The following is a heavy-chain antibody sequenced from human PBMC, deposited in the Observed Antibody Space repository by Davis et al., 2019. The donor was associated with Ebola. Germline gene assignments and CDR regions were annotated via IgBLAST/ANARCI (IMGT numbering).Heavy chain of an antibody. D-gene: IGHD6-19*01. CDR3: ARGDSSGWYDFDY. Sequence: AASVKVSCKASGYTFTSYDINWVRQATGQGLEWMGWMNPNSGNTGYAQNFQGRVTMTRNTSISTAYMELSSLRSEDTAVYYCARGDSSGWYDFDYWGQGTLVTVSS. J-gene: IGHJ4*02. CDR2: MNPNSGNT. CDR1: GYTFTSYD. V-gene: IGHV1-8*01.